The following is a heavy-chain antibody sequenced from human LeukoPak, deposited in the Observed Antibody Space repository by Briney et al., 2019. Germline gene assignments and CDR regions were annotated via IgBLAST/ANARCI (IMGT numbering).Heavy chain of an antibody. J-gene: IGHJ6*03. CDR1: GFTFSSYE. V-gene: IGHV3-48*03. D-gene: IGHD3-10*01. CDR3: ARDHPMVRYYYYMDV. Sequence: GGSLRLSCAASGFTFSSYEMNWVRQAPGKGLEWVSYISSSGSTIYYADSVKGRFTISRDNAKNSLYLQMNSLRAEDTAVYYCARDHPMVRYYYYMDVWGKGTTVTVSS. CDR2: ISSSGSTI.